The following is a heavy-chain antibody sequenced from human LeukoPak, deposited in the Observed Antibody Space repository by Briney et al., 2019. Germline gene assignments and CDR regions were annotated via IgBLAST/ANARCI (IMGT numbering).Heavy chain of an antibody. CDR2: INPSGGST. Sequence: GASVKVSCKASGSTFTSNFIHWVRQAPGQGREGMGIINPSGGSTSCAQKFQGTLTMTRDTSTSTVYMELSSLRSEDTAVYYCASDSSKSSLADPWGQGTLVTVSS. CDR1: GSTFTSNF. D-gene: IGHD2-2*01. CDR3: ASDSSKSSLADP. V-gene: IGHV1-46*01. J-gene: IGHJ5*02.